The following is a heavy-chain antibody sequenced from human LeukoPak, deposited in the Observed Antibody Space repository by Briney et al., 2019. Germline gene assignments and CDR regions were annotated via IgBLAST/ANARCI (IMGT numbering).Heavy chain of an antibody. D-gene: IGHD1-14*01. Sequence: GGSLRLSCTASGFTVSNNYMSWVRQAPGKGLEWVSISYSDSTTNYADSVKGRFTISRDTSQNTLSLQMNSLRAEDTAVYYCVRKNRDFNAAFDIWGQGTVATVSA. J-gene: IGHJ3*02. CDR1: GFTVSNNY. CDR3: VRKNRDFNAAFDI. V-gene: IGHV3-53*01. CDR2: SYSDSTT.